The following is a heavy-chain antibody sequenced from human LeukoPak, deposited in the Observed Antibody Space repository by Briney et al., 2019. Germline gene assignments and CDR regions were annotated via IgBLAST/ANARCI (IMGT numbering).Heavy chain of an antibody. CDR2: ISGSADST. D-gene: IGHD3-22*01. V-gene: IGHV3-23*01. CDR3: AQDMGYYDTSGLGRVPLQH. Sequence: GGSQRLSCATSGFPFTSYAVSWVRQAPGKGLEWVSTISGSADSTYYEDSVRGRFTISRDNSKNTLYLQMNSLRAEDTAVYSCAQDMGYYDTSGLGRVPLQHWGEGPLVTVPS. CDR1: GFPFTSYA. J-gene: IGHJ1*01.